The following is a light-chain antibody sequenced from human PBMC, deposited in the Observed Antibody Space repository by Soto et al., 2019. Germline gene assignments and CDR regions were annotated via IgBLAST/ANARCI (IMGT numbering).Light chain of an antibody. Sequence: EIVMTQSPATLSVSPGDRATLSCRASQSVNSTLAWYQQKPGQAPRLVIYGASARATGIPARFSGSGSGTEFTLTISSLQSEDFAVYYCQQYKNFWTFGQGTKVEIK. CDR3: QQYKNFWT. J-gene: IGKJ1*01. V-gene: IGKV3-15*01. CDR1: QSVNST. CDR2: GAS.